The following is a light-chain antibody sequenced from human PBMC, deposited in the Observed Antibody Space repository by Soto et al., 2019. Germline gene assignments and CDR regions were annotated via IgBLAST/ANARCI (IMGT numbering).Light chain of an antibody. CDR2: AVS. J-gene: IGKJ5*01. V-gene: IGKV3-11*01. Sequence: EIVLTQSPATLSLSPGERVTLSCRASQSVSSHLAWYQQKAGQAPRLLIYAVSNRATGVPARFSGSGSGTDFSLTISSLEPEDFAVYYCQQRAHWPSITFGQGTRLEI. CDR1: QSVSSH. CDR3: QQRAHWPSIT.